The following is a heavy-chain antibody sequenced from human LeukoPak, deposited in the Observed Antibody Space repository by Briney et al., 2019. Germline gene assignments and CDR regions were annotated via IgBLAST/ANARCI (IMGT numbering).Heavy chain of an antibody. D-gene: IGHD5-24*01. CDR3: ARGSYRARDGYNFFDY. J-gene: IGHJ4*02. CDR1: GGTFSSYA. V-gene: IGHV1-69*13. CDR2: IIPMFGIA. Sequence: SVKVSCKASGGTFSSYAISWVRQAPGQGLEWMGGIIPMFGIANYAQKFQGRVTITADESTSTAYMELSSLRSEDTAVYYCARGSYRARDGYNFFDYWGQGTLVTASS.